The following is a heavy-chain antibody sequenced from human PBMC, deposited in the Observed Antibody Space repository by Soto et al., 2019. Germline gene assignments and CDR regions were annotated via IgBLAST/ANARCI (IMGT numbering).Heavy chain of an antibody. CDR1: GGSISSGDYY. V-gene: IGHV4-61*08. CDR2: IYYSGST. CDR3: ARSFPAALDCFDP. J-gene: IGHJ5*02. Sequence: SETLSLTCTVSGGSISSGDYYWSWIRQPPGKGLEWIGYIYYSGSTNYNPSLKSRVTISVGTSKNQFSLKLSSVTAADTAVYYCARSFPAALDCFDPWGQGTLVTVS. D-gene: IGHD3-3*02.